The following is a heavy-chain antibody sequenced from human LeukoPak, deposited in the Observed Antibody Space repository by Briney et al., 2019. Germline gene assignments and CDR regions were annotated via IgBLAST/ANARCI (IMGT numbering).Heavy chain of an antibody. CDR3: AKDSDSSGYYTYYFDY. V-gene: IGHV3-9*01. Sequence: PGGSLRLSCAASGFTFDDCAMHWVRQAPGKGLEWVSGISWNSGSIGYADSVKGRFTISRDNAKNSLYLQTNSLRGEDTALYYCAKDSDSSGYYTYYFDYWGQGTLVTVSS. D-gene: IGHD3-22*01. J-gene: IGHJ4*02. CDR1: GFTFDDCA. CDR2: ISWNSGSI.